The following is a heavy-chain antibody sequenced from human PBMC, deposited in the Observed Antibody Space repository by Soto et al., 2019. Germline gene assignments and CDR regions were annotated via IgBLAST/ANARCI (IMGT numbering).Heavy chain of an antibody. D-gene: IGHD4-17*01. Sequence: SETLSLTCAVYGGSFSGYYWSWIRQPPGKGLEWSGEINHSGSTNYNPSLKSRVTISVDTSKNQFSLKLSSVTAADTAVYYCARFWSGVTTSRYYFDYWGQGTLVTVSS. J-gene: IGHJ4*02. CDR3: ARFWSGVTTSRYYFDY. V-gene: IGHV4-34*01. CDR2: INHSGST. CDR1: GGSFSGYY.